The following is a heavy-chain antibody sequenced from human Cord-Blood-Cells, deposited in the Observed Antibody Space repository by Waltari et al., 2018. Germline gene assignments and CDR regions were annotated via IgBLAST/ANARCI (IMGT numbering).Heavy chain of an antibody. V-gene: IGHV4-39*01. J-gene: IGHJ4*02. D-gene: IGHD6-6*01. CDR1: GCSISRSSHS. CDR2: IYYSEST. CDR3: ARQYSSSSKYFDY. Sequence: QLQLQESRPGLVKPSETLYLTRTVSGCSISRSSHSCGWSRQPPGKGLEWIGSIYYSESTYYNPSLKSRVTISVDTSKNQFSLKLSSVTAADTAVYYFARQYSSSSKYFDYWGQGTLVTVSS.